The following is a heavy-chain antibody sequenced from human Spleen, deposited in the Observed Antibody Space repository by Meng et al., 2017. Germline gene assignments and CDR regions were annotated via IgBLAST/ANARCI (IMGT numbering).Heavy chain of an antibody. V-gene: IGHV2-5*02. CDR3: AHRAVAGSFEYFQH. D-gene: IGHD6-19*01. CDR1: GFSLSTSGVG. Sequence: HITLKYSRPTLVTPTQNLTLTCTFSGFSLSTSGVGVGWIRQPPGEAPEWLVFIYWDDDKRYSPSLKSRLTITKDNSKNQVVLTMTNMDSVDTATYYCAHRAVAGSFEYFQHWGQGTLVTVSS. J-gene: IGHJ1*01. CDR2: IYWDDDK.